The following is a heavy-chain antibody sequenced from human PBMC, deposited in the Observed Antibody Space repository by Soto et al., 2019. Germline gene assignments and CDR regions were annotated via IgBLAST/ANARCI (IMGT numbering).Heavy chain of an antibody. D-gene: IGHD3-10*01. J-gene: IGHJ3*02. CDR2: MNPNSGNT. V-gene: IGHV1-8*01. Sequence: QVQLVQSGAEVKKPGASVKVSCKASGYTFTSYDINWVRQATGHGLEWMGWMNPNSGNTGYAQKFQGRVTMTRNTSKSTAYMELRCLRSDDTAVYYCARGVLLFAFAIWGQGTMVTVSS. CDR3: ARGVLLFAFAI. CDR1: GYTFTSYD.